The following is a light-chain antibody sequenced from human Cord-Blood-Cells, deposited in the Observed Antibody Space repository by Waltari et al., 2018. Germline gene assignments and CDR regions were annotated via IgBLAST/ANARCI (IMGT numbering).Light chain of an antibody. V-gene: IGKV4-1*01. Sequence: DIVMTQSPDSLAVSLGERATINCKSSQSVLYSSNNKIYLAWYQQKPGQPPKLLIYWASTRETGVPDRFSGSGSGTDFTLTISSLQAEDVAVYYCQKYYSTPRTFGQGTKVEIK. CDR3: QKYYSTPRT. CDR1: QSVLYSSNNKIY. J-gene: IGKJ1*01. CDR2: WAS.